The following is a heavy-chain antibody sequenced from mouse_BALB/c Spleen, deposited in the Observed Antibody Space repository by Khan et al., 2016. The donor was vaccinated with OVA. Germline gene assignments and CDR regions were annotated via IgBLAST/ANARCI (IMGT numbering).Heavy chain of an antibody. V-gene: IGHV3-2*02. D-gene: IGHD1-1*01. CDR3: ARGNDYGYAMDY. J-gene: IGHJ4*01. CDR2: ISYSGSN. CDR1: GYSITSNYA. Sequence: EVQLQESGPGLVKPSQSLSLTCTVTGYSITSNYAWNWIRQFPGNKLEWMGYISYSGSNNYNPSLKSRISITRDTSKNQFFLQLNSVTNEDTATYYSARGNDYGYAMDYWGQGTSITVSS.